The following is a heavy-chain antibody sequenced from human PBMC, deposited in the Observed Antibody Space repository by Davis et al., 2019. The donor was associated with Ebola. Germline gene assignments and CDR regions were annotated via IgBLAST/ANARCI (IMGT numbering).Heavy chain of an antibody. V-gene: IGHV3-23*01. J-gene: IGHJ6*04. Sequence: GGSLRLSCTTSGFTFSNFAMSWVRQASGKGLDWVSAIRENGIKTHYADSVKGRFTISRDNSKNTLYLQMNSLRAEDTAVYYCARSGLSFGVVKYHYGMDAWGKGTTVTVSS. D-gene: IGHD3-3*01. CDR1: GFTFSNFA. CDR3: ARSGLSFGVVKYHYGMDA. CDR2: IRENGIKT.